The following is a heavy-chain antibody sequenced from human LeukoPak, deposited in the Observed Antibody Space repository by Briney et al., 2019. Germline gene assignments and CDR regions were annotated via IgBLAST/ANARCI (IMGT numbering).Heavy chain of an antibody. CDR3: ARDHRDGYKFGD. D-gene: IGHD5-24*01. V-gene: IGHV1-2*02. Sequence: SSVKVSCKASGYTFTGYYMHWVRQAPGQGLEWMGWINPNSGGTNYAQKFQGRVTMTRDTSISTAYMELSRLRSDDTAVYYCARDHRDGYKFGDWGQGTLVTVSS. CDR1: GYTFTGYY. CDR2: INPNSGGT. J-gene: IGHJ4*02.